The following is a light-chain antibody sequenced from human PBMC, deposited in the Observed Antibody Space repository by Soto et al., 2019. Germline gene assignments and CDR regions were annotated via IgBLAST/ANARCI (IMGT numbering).Light chain of an antibody. V-gene: IGLV2-8*01. J-gene: IGLJ2*01. CDR2: EVS. CDR3: SSHAGSINVV. CDR1: SSDVGGYNA. Sequence: QSALTQPPSASGSPGQSVTISCTGTSSDVGGYNAVSWYQQHPGKAPKLMIYEVSKRHSGVPDRFSGSKSGNTASLTVSGLQAEDEADYYCSSHAGSINVVFGGGTKLTV.